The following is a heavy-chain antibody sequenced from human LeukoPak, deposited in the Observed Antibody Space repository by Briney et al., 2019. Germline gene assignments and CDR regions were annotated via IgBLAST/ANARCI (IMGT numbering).Heavy chain of an antibody. J-gene: IGHJ4*02. CDR3: TKGRYSGSLERGFDY. CDR2: VSGSGGST. V-gene: IGHV3-23*01. CDR1: GFTFSSYW. D-gene: IGHD1-26*01. Sequence: GGSLRLSCAASGFTFSSYWMNWVRQAPGQGLEWVSAVSGSGGSTYHTDSVKGRFTISRDNSKNTLYLQMNSLRAEDTAVYYCTKGRYSGSLERGFDYWGQGTLVTVSS.